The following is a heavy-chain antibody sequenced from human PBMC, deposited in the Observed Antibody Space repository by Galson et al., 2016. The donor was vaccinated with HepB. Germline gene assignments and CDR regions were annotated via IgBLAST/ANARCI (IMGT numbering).Heavy chain of an antibody. CDR2: IKQDGSEK. V-gene: IGHV3-7*01. D-gene: IGHD4-23*01. J-gene: IGHJ4*02. Sequence: SLSLSYAASGFTFSSYWMSWVRQAPGQGLEWVANIKQDGSEKSYVDSVKGRFTISRDNAKHSLYLQMNSLRVEDTAVYHSAREGSGGFDYWGQGTLVTVSS. CDR1: GFTFSSYW. CDR3: AREGSGGFDY.